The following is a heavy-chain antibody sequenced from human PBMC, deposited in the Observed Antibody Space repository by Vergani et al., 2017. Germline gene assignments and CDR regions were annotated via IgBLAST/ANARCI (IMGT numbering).Heavy chain of an antibody. D-gene: IGHD4/OR15-4a*01. J-gene: IGHJ2*01. V-gene: IGHV4-59*08. Sequence: QVQLQESGPGLVKPSETLSLTCTVSGGSISSYYWSWIRQPPGKGLEWIGYIYYSGSTNYNPSLKSRVTISVDTSKNQFSLKLSSVTAADTAVYYCVGRWGSPNSMLLSYWYFDLWGRGTLVTVSS. CDR1: GGSISSYY. CDR2: IYYSGST. CDR3: VGRWGSPNSMLLSYWYFDL.